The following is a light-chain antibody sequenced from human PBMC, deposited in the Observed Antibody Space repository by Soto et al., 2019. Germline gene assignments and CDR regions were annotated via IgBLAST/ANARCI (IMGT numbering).Light chain of an antibody. CDR1: QGIRNG. CDR3: LQDYSWT. CDR2: AAS. J-gene: IGKJ1*01. V-gene: IGKV1-6*01. Sequence: AIQMTQSPSSLSASVGDRVTITCRASQGIRNGLGWYQQKPGKAPKLLIYAASNLQSGVPSRFSGSGSGTDFTLTISSLQPEDFATYYCLQDYSWTFGQGTKVDIK.